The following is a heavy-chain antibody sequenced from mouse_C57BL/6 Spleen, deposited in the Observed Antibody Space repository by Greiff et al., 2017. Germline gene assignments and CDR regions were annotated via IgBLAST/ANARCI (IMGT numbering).Heavy chain of an antibody. CDR3: ARGYYYGSKGYAMDY. CDR1: GYSFTDYN. CDR2: INPNYGTT. D-gene: IGHD1-1*01. Sequence: LVESGPELVKPGASVKISCKASGYSFTDYNMNWVKQSNGKSLEWIGVINPNYGTTSYNQKFKGKATLTVDQSSSTAYMQLNSLTSEDSAVYYCARGYYYGSKGYAMDYWGQGTSVTVSS. J-gene: IGHJ4*01. V-gene: IGHV1-39*01.